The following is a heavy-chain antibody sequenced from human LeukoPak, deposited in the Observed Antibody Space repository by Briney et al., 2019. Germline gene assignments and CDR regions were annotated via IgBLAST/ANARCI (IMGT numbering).Heavy chain of an antibody. CDR1: GGSISSYY. D-gene: IGHD4-23*01. Sequence: TSETLSLTCSVSGGSISSYYWSWIRQPPGKGLEWIGEINHSGSTNYNPSLKSRVTISVDTSKNQFSLKLSSVTAADTAVYYCARQSPYYYGGNPFDYWGQGTLVTVSS. V-gene: IGHV4-34*01. CDR2: INHSGST. J-gene: IGHJ4*02. CDR3: ARQSPYYYGGNPFDY.